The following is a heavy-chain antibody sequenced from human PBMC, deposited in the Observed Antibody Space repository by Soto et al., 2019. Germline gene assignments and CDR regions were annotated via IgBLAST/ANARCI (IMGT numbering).Heavy chain of an antibody. CDR3: AREAPGVGRFYFDY. CDR1: GGSISSGGYY. D-gene: IGHD3-10*01. V-gene: IGHV4-30-4*01. Sequence: SETLSLTCTVSGGSISSGGYYWRWIRQHPGKGLEWIGYIYYSGSTYFNPSLKSRVTISVDTSKNQFSLKLSSVTAADTAVYYSAREAPGVGRFYFDYWGQGTLVTVSS. J-gene: IGHJ4*02. CDR2: IYYSGST.